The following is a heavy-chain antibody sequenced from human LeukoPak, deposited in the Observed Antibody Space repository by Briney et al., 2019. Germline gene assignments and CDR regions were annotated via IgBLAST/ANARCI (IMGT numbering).Heavy chain of an antibody. V-gene: IGHV4-38-2*02. Sequence: SETLSLTCTVSGSSIGGGFYWAWVRQPPGKGLEWIATIYHTGNTYYTPSLRSRVSVSVDTSKNQFSLRLSSVTAADTALYYCARETIVGPTTFDFWGQGTLVTVSS. CDR2: IYHTGNT. CDR1: GSSIGGGFY. J-gene: IGHJ4*02. CDR3: ARETIVGPTTFDF. D-gene: IGHD1-26*01.